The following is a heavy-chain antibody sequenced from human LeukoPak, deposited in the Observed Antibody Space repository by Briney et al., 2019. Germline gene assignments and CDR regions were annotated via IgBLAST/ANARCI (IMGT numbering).Heavy chain of an antibody. V-gene: IGHV4-39*01. J-gene: IGHJ3*02. CDR2: IYYSGST. Sequence: SETLSLTCTVSGGSISSSSYYWGWIRQPPGKGLEWIGSIYYSGSTYYNPSLKSRVTISVDTSKNQFSLKLSSVTAADTAVYYRARSPLMITFGGVIDPDAFDIWGQGTMVTVSS. CDR1: GGSISSSSYY. CDR3: ARSPLMITFGGVIDPDAFDI. D-gene: IGHD3-16*02.